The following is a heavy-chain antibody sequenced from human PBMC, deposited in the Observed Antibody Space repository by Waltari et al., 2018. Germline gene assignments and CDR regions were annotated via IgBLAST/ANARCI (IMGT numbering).Heavy chain of an antibody. J-gene: IGHJ4*02. CDR2: IYYSGST. Sequence: QLQLQESGPGLVKPSETLSLTCTVSGGSISSSSYYWGWIRQPPGKGLEWIGSIYYSGSTYYNPSLKSRVTISVDTSKNQFSLKLSSVTAADTAVYYCARVFGGSYYEPDYWGQGTLVTVSS. CDR1: GGSISSSSYY. D-gene: IGHD1-26*01. V-gene: IGHV4-39*07. CDR3: ARVFGGSYYEPDY.